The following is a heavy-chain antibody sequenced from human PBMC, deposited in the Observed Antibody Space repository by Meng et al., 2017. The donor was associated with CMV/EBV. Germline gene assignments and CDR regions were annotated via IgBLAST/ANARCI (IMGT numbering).Heavy chain of an antibody. CDR3: ARDLPSDPSLDPIGLDY. J-gene: IGHJ4*02. CDR2: ITSSSRTK. CDR1: GFIFSDYY. V-gene: IGHV3-11*01. Sequence: GESLKISCATSGFIFSDYYMSWIRQAPGKGLEWVSYITSSSRTKYYADSVKGRFTISRDNAKNSLYLQMNSLRAEDTALYYCARDLPSDPSLDPIGLDYWGQGTLVTVSS. D-gene: IGHD1-1*01.